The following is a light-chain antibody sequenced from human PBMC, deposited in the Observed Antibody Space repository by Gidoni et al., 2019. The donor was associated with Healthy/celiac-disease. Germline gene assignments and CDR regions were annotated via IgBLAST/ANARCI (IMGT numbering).Light chain of an antibody. CDR2: AAS. V-gene: IGKV1-9*01. J-gene: IGKJ5*01. CDR3: QQLNSYPKVT. Sequence: DIQLTQSPSFLSASVGDRVTITCRASQGISSYLAWYQQKPGKAPKLLIYAASTLQSGVPSRFSGSGSGTEFTLTISSLQPEDVETYYCQQLNSYPKVTFGQGTRLEIK. CDR1: QGISSY.